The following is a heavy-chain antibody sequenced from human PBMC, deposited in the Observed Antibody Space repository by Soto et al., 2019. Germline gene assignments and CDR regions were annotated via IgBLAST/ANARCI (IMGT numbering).Heavy chain of an antibody. V-gene: IGHV3-11*05. CDR2: ISPGSRYP. CDR3: VRGGGRGLFDP. Sequence: GGSLRLPCAGSGFTFGDSYMSWIRQAPGKGLEWLSYISPGSRYPAYADSVKGRFTISIDNAKRSLYLQMMSLTAEDTAIYYCVRGGGRGLFDPWGQGTLVTVAS. D-gene: IGHD2-15*01. J-gene: IGHJ5*02. CDR1: GFTFGDSY.